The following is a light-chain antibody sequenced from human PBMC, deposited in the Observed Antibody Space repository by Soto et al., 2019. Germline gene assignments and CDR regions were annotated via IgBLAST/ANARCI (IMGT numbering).Light chain of an antibody. CDR1: QDISNY. Sequence: DIQITQSPSSLSSSVLYIFTITFQASQDISNYLNWYQQIPGKAPNLLIYDASNLETGVPSRFSGSGSGTDFTFTIGSLQPEDIATYYCQQYDNLVTFGGGTKVDIK. J-gene: IGKJ4*01. CDR3: QQYDNLVT. CDR2: DAS. V-gene: IGKV1-33*01.